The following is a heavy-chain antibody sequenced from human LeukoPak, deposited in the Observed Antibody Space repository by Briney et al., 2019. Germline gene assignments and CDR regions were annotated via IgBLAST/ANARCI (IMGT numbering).Heavy chain of an antibody. CDR2: ISGSGGST. Sequence: GGSLRLSCAASGFTFSSYSMNGVRQAPGKGLEWVSAISGSGGSTYYADSVEGRFTISRDNSKNTLYLQMNSLRAEDTAVYYCAKLLHPGYSYGYPVYWGQGTLVTVSS. J-gene: IGHJ4*02. D-gene: IGHD5-18*01. CDR1: GFTFSSYS. CDR3: AKLLHPGYSYGYPVY. V-gene: IGHV3-23*01.